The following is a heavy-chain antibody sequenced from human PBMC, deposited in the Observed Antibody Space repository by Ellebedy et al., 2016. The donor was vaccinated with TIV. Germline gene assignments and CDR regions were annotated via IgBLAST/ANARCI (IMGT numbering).Heavy chain of an antibody. CDR1: GGTFSSYA. CDR2: IIPILGIA. CDR3: ARGGKGIVVVPAAPGVDYYYYYMDV. J-gene: IGHJ6*03. D-gene: IGHD2-2*01. V-gene: IGHV1-69*04. Sequence: SVKVSXXASGGTFSSYAISWVRQAPGQGLEWMGRIIPILGIANYAQKFQGRVTITADKSTSTAYMELSSLRSEDTAVYYCARGGKGIVVVPAAPGVDYYYYYMDVWGKGTTVTVSS.